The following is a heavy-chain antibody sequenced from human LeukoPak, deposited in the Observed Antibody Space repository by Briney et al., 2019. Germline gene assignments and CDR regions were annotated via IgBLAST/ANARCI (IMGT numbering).Heavy chain of an antibody. Sequence: PGGSLRLSYAASGFTFSSYAMHWVRQAPGKGLEWVAVISYDGSNKYYADSVKGRFTISRDNSKNTLYQQMNSLRAEDTAVYYCARDPVGYCSSTSCTGYMDVWGKGTTVTVSS. CDR2: ISYDGSNK. J-gene: IGHJ6*03. V-gene: IGHV3-30*01. D-gene: IGHD2-2*01. CDR1: GFTFSSYA. CDR3: ARDPVGYCSSTSCTGYMDV.